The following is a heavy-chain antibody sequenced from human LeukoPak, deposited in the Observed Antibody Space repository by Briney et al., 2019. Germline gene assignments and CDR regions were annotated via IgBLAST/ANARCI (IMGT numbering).Heavy chain of an antibody. J-gene: IGHJ5*02. CDR2: ISAYNGNT. V-gene: IGHV1-18*01. D-gene: IGHD3-10*01. CDR3: ARDAYYYGSGSYLVWFDP. CDR1: GYTFTSYG. Sequence: ASVKVSCKASGYTFTSYGISWVRQAPGQGLEWMGWISAYNGNTSYAQKLQGRVTMTTDTSTSTAYMELRSLRSDDTAVYYCARDAYYYGSGSYLVWFDPWGQGTLVTVSS.